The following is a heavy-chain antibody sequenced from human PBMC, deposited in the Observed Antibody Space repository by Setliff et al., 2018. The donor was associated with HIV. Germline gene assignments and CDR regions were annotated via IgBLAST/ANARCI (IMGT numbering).Heavy chain of an antibody. V-gene: IGHV6-1*01. Sequence: SQTLSLTCAISGDSVLSSRAAWNWIRQSPSGGLEWLGRIYYRSKWYSEYAVSVKSRLTIKPDTLENRFSLQLSSVTPEDTAVYFCARDCDPSRYYYLSLFDVWGKGTTVTVSS. CDR1: GDSVLSSRAA. CDR2: IYYRSKWYS. CDR3: ARDCDPSRYYYLSLFDV. J-gene: IGHJ6*04. D-gene: IGHD3-22*01.